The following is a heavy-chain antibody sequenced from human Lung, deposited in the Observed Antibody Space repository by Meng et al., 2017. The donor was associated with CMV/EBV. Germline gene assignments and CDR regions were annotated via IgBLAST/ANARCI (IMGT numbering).Heavy chain of an antibody. D-gene: IGHD6-19*01. CDR3: ARFGGTGSSGWLGYGMDV. J-gene: IGHJ6*02. CDR1: GFSFNSYS. V-gene: IGHV3-23*01. Sequence: GESLKISCAASGFSFNSYSITWVRQAPGKGLEWISGISGSGGSTYYADSVKGRFTISRDNSMSTPFVQMNSLRAEDTAVYYCARFGGTGSSGWLGYGMDVWGQGTTVTVSS. CDR2: ISGSGGST.